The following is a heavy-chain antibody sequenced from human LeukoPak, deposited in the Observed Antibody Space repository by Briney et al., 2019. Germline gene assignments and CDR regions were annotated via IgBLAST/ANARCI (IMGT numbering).Heavy chain of an antibody. CDR1: GFTVSSNY. V-gene: IGHV3-49*04. D-gene: IGHD6-13*01. CDR3: CRARRPESSSWYYIDY. J-gene: IGHJ4*02. CDR2: IRSKGYGATT. Sequence: PGGSLRLSCAASGFTVSSNYMSWVRQAPGMGLEWVGFIRSKGYGATTEYAASVKGRFTISRDDSKSIAYLQMNSLKSEDTAVYYCCRARRPESSSWYYIDYWGQGTLVTVSS.